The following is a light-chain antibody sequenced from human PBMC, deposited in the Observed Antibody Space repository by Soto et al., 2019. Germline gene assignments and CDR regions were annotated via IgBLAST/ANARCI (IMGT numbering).Light chain of an antibody. CDR2: DAS. Sequence: AIQLTQSPSSLSASVGDRVTITCRASQGISSALAWYQQKPGKAPKLLIYDASSLESGVPSRFSGSASGTDFTLTISSLQPEDFATYYCQQFNNYLSTFGQGTRLEIK. V-gene: IGKV1D-13*01. J-gene: IGKJ5*01. CDR1: QGISSA. CDR3: QQFNNYLST.